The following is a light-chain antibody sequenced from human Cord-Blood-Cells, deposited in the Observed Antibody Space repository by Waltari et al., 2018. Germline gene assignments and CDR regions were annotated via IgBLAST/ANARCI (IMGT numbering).Light chain of an antibody. Sequence: QSALTPPASVSGSPGQSITLSCTGTSSDVGGYHYVSWYQQHPVKAPKLMIYEVSNRPSGVSNRFSGSKSGNTASLTISGLQAEDEADYYCSSYTSSSTLVFGGGTKLTVL. CDR3: SSYTSSSTLV. CDR2: EVS. CDR1: SSDVGGYHY. J-gene: IGLJ3*02. V-gene: IGLV2-14*01.